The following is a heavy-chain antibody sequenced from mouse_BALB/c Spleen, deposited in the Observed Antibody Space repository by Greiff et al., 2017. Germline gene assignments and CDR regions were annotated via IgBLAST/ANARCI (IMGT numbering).Heavy chain of an antibody. V-gene: IGHV1S127*01. CDR1: GYSFTSYW. CDR3: ARRRDDGFPMDY. J-gene: IGHJ4*01. Sequence: VQLQQSGPQLVRPGASVKISCTASGYSFTSYWMHWVKQRPGQGLEWIGMIDPSDSETRLNQKFKDKATLTVDKSSSTAYMQLSSPTSEDSAVYDCARRRDDGFPMDYWGQGTSVTVSS. D-gene: IGHD2-14*01. CDR2: IDPSDSET.